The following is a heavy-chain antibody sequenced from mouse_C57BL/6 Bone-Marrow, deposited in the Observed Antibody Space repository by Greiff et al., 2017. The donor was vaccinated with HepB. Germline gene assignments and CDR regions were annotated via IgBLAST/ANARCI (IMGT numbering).Heavy chain of an antibody. Sequence: QVQLQQPGAELVKPGASVKLSCKASGYTFTSYWMQWVKQRPGQGLEWIGEIDPSDSYTNYNQKFKGKATLTVDTSSSTAYMQLSSLTSEDSAVYYCARRGGNYSNYDWYFDVWGTGTTVTVSS. CDR3: ARRGGNYSNYDWYFDV. D-gene: IGHD2-5*01. CDR1: GYTFTSYW. J-gene: IGHJ1*03. CDR2: IDPSDSYT. V-gene: IGHV1-50*01.